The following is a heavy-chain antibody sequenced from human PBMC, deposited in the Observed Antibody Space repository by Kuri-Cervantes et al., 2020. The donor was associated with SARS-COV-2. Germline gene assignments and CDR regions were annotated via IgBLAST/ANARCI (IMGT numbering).Heavy chain of an antibody. D-gene: IGHD2-2*01. Sequence: SVKVSCKASGGTFSSHAISWVRQAPGQGLEWMGGIIPLFGTTIYAEKFRGRVTLTAGKSTNTAYMELSSLRSEDTAVYYCARPYCTSSTCYDGTFDSWGQGTLVTVSS. V-gene: IGHV1-69*06. CDR2: IIPLFGTT. CDR3: ARPYCTSSTCYDGTFDS. CDR1: GGTFSSHA. J-gene: IGHJ4*02.